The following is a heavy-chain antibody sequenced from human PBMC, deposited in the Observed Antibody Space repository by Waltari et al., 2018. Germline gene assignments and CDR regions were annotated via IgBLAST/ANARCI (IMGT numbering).Heavy chain of an antibody. V-gene: IGHV3-7*03. CDR2: IKHDGSEK. D-gene: IGHD6-13*01. Sequence: EVQLVESGGGLVQPGGSLRLSCAASGFTFSAYWMTWVRQAPGKGLEWVANIKHDGSEKYYVDSLEGRFTISRDNAKNSLYLQLNSLRAEDTAVYYCARGHYSTTWYSVADYWGQGTLVTVSS. CDR1: GFTFSAYW. J-gene: IGHJ4*02. CDR3: ARGHYSTTWYSVADY.